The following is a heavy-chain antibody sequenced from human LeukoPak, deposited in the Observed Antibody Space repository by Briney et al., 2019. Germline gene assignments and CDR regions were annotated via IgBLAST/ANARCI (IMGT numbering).Heavy chain of an antibody. CDR1: GFTFGDYA. CDR3: ARFAVAGNIDY. J-gene: IGHJ4*02. Sequence: GGSLRLSCTASGFTFGDYAMSWFRQAPGKGLEWVSTISSSSSYIYYADSVKGRFTISRDNAKNSLYLQMNSLRAEDTAVYYCARFAVAGNIDYWGQGTLVTVSS. V-gene: IGHV3-21*01. D-gene: IGHD6-19*01. CDR2: ISSSSSYI.